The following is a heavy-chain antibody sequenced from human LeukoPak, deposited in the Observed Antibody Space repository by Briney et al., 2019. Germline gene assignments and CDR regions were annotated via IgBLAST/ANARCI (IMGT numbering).Heavy chain of an antibody. CDR2: IYHRGST. V-gene: IGHV4-38-2*02. CDR1: GYSISNGYY. D-gene: IGHD3-3*01. CDR3: ARGAEYYAIWRGYAGYSDY. Sequence: SGTLSLTCTVSGYSISNGYYWGWIRQPPGKGLEWVGSIYHRGSTYYNPSLRSRVTISLDRSKKTFSLKLTSVSAADTSVYFCARGAEYYAIWRGYAGYSDYWGQGISVTVSS. J-gene: IGHJ4*02.